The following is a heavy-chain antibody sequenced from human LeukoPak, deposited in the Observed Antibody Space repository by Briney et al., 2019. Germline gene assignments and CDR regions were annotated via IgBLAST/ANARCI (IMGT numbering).Heavy chain of an antibody. V-gene: IGHV4-39*01. CDR3: ARTLMGLRSPSFDY. J-gene: IGHJ4*02. Sequence: SETLSLTCTVSGGSISSSSYYWGWIRQPPGKGLEWIGSIYYSGSTYYSPSLKSRVTISVDTSKNQFSLKLSSVTAADTAVYYCARTLMGLRSPSFDYWGQGTLVTVSS. D-gene: IGHD5-12*01. CDR1: GGSISSSSYY. CDR2: IYYSGST.